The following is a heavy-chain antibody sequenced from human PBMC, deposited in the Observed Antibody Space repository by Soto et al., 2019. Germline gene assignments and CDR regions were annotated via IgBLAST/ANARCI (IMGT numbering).Heavy chain of an antibody. D-gene: IGHD2-8*01. J-gene: IGHJ5*02. CDR1: GYTFTGYY. CDR3: ARGQYCTNGVCYGGWWFDP. CDR2: INPNSGGT. V-gene: IGHV1-2*04. Sequence: ASVKVSCKASGYTFTGYYMHWVRQAPGQGLEWMGWINPNSGGTNYAQKFQGWVTMTRDTSISTAYMELSRLRSDDTAVYYCARGQYCTNGVCYGGWWFDPWGQGTRVTVSS.